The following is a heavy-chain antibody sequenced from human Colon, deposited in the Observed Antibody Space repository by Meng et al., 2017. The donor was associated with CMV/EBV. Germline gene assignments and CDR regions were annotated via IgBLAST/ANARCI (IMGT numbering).Heavy chain of an antibody. D-gene: IGHD1-26*01. V-gene: IGHV3-15*01. CDR2: IKSRSDGGTV. J-gene: IGHJ4*02. Sequence: GESLKISCAASGFTFSNYWMTWVRQAPGKGLEWVGQIKSRSDGGTVDYGEPVRGRFTISRDDGRNTLYLEMDSLKTEDTAVYFCARDDVLGPTTHSNVGYFDYWGQGTLVTVSS. CDR1: GFTFSNYW. CDR3: ARDDVLGPTTHSNVGYFDY.